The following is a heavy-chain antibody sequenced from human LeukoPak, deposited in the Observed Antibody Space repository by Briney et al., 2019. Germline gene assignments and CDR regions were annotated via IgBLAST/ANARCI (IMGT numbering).Heavy chain of an antibody. Sequence: GGSLRLSCAASGFTFSNAWMSWVRQAPGKGLEWVGRIKSKTDGGTTDYAAPVKGRFTISRDDSKNSLYLQMNSLKTEDTAVYYCTTPWDLELIWFGESNPYGMDVWGQGTTVTVSS. J-gene: IGHJ6*02. CDR1: GFTFSNAW. D-gene: IGHD3-10*01. CDR3: TTPWDLELIWFGESNPYGMDV. CDR2: IKSKTDGGTT. V-gene: IGHV3-15*01.